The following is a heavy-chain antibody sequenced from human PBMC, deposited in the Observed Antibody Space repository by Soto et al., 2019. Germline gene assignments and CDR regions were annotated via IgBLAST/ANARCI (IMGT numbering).Heavy chain of an antibody. CDR3: ARKLELRGSYYYYYDMDV. J-gene: IGHJ6*02. Sequence: VKVSCKASGYTFTDYYMHWVRQAPGQGLEWMGWINPNSGGTNYAQKFQGRVTMTRDTSISTAYMELSRLRSDDTAVYYCARKLELRGSYYYYYDMDVWGQGTTVTVSS. V-gene: IGHV1-2*02. CDR1: GYTFTDYY. CDR2: INPNSGGT. D-gene: IGHD1-7*01.